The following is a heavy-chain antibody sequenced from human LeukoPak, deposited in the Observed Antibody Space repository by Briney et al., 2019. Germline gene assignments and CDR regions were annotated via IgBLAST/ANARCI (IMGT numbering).Heavy chain of an antibody. CDR3: ANPWGSGWYFDL. CDR2: ISGSGGST. J-gene: IGHJ2*01. CDR1: EFTFSSYG. Sequence: GGSLRLSCAASEFTFSSYGMSWVRQAPGKGLEWVSSISGSGGSTQYADSVQGRFAISRDNSKNTLYLQMNNLRAEDTAVYYCANPWGSGWYFDLWGRGTLVTVSS. D-gene: IGHD7-27*01. V-gene: IGHV3-23*01.